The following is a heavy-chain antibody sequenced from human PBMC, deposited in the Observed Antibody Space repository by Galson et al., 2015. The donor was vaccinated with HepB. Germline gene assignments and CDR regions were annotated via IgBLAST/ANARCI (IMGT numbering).Heavy chain of an antibody. CDR3: ARGIGLELSPFAY. D-gene: IGHD1-7*01. CDR2: INPFGGST. Sequence: SVKVSCKASGNTFTSDYMHWVRQAPGQGLEWMGFINPFGGSTSYAQKFQGRVTMTRDTSTSTVYMTLSSLRSEDTAVYYCARGIGLELSPFAYWGQGTMVTVSS. V-gene: IGHV1-46*03. J-gene: IGHJ4*02. CDR1: GNTFTSDY.